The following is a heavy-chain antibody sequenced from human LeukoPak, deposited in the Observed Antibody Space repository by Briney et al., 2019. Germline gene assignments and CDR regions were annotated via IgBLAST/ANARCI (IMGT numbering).Heavy chain of an antibody. CDR2: IYHSGST. CDR1: GGSISSGGYS. D-gene: IGHD6-19*01. CDR3: ARRSVAGRPPFDY. J-gene: IGHJ4*02. Sequence: TASETLSLTCAVSGGSISSGGYSWSWIRQPPGKGLEWIGYIYHSGSTYYNPSLKSRVTISVDTSKNQFSLKLSSVTAADTAVYYCARRSVAGRPPFDYWGQGTLVTVSS. V-gene: IGHV4-30-2*01.